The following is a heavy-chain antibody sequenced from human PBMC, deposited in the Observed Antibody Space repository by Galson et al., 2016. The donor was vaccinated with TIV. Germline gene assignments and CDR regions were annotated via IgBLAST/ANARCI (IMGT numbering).Heavy chain of an antibody. Sequence: SLRPSCAASGFTFGHYAVNWFRQAPGKGLEWVGFITSKTYGATTEYAASVKGRFTISRDDSRNIAYLQMNSLKTVDTAVYYCTRTAMGSTRNAFDIWGQGTVVTVSS. D-gene: IGHD1-1*01. CDR1: GFTFGHYA. J-gene: IGHJ3*02. V-gene: IGHV3-49*03. CDR2: ITSKTYGATT. CDR3: TRTAMGSTRNAFDI.